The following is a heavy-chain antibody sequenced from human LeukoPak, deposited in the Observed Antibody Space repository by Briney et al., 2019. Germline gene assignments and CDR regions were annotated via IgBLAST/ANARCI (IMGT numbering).Heavy chain of an antibody. CDR3: ARVAGGYGSGSYYGYAFDY. CDR2: IWYDGSNK. CDR1: GFTFSSYG. J-gene: IGHJ4*02. Sequence: PGGSLRLSCAASGFTFSSYGMHWVRQAPGKGLEWVAVIWYDGSNKYYADSVKGRFTISRDNSRTTLYLQMNSLRAEDTAVYYCARVAGGYGSGSYYGYAFDYWGRGTLVTVSS. V-gene: IGHV3-33*01. D-gene: IGHD3-10*01.